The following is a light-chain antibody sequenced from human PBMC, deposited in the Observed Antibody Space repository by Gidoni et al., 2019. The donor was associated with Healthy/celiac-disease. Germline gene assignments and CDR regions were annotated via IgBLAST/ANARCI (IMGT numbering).Light chain of an antibody. V-gene: IGLV1-44*01. CDR3: AAWDDSLNGYWV. CDR1: RSNIGSNT. Sequence: QSVLTQPPSASGTPGQRVTSSCSGSRSNIGSNTVNWYQQLPGTAPKLLIYSNNQRPSGVPDRSSGSKSGTSASLAISGLQSEDEADYYCAAWDDSLNGYWVFGGGTKLTVL. CDR2: SNN. J-gene: IGLJ3*02.